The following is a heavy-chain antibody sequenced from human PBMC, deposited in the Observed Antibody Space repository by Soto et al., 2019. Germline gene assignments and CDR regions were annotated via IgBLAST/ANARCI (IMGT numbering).Heavy chain of an antibody. CDR1: GDSVSGNSAA. V-gene: IGHV6-1*01. J-gene: IGHJ4*02. Sequence: LQTLSLTCAISGDSVSGNSAAWNWIRQSPSRGLEWLGRTYYRSKWYNDYAVSVKSRITINPDTSKNQFSLQLNSVTPEDTAVYYCARESDYHDSSGYYFDYWGQGTLVTVSS. CDR2: TYYRSKWYN. D-gene: IGHD3-22*01. CDR3: ARESDYHDSSGYYFDY.